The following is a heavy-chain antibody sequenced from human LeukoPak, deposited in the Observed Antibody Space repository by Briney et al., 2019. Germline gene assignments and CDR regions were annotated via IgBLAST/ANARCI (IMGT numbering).Heavy chain of an antibody. V-gene: IGHV1-18*01. CDR3: ARGYYYDSSGYPDYFDY. CDR1: GYTFTSYG. J-gene: IGHJ4*02. D-gene: IGHD3-22*01. Sequence: ASVKVSCKASGYTFTSYGISWVRQAPGQGLEWMGWISAYNGNTNYAQKIQGRVTMTTDTSTNTAYMGLRSLRSDDTAVYYCARGYYYDSSGYPDYFDYWGQGTLVTVSS. CDR2: ISAYNGNT.